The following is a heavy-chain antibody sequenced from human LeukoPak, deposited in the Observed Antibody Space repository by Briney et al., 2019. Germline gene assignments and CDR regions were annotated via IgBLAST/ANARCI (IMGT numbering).Heavy chain of an antibody. J-gene: IGHJ4*02. V-gene: IGHV4-38-2*01. CDR1: GYSISSGYY. D-gene: IGHD3-3*01. CDR3: ARIPSFFSDY. Sequence: SETLSLTCAVSGYSISSGYYWGWIRQPPGKGLEWIGSIYHSGSTYYNPSLKSRVTISVDTSKNQFSLNLSSVTAADTAVYYCARIPSFFSDYWGQGTLVTVSS. CDR2: IYHSGST.